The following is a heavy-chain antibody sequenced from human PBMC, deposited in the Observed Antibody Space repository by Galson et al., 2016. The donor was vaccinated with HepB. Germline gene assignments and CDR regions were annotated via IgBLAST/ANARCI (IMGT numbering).Heavy chain of an antibody. D-gene: IGHD1-26*01. CDR2: INPGIVST. CDR1: GYNFTRYQ. CDR3: ARVMGVTRFDY. Sequence: SVKVSCKASGYNFTRYQMQWVRQAPGQGLEWMGIINPGIVSTSYAQNFQGRVTLTRDTSTSTVYMEMSSLRPDDTAVYYCARVMGVTRFDYWGQGTLVTVSS. V-gene: IGHV1-46*01. J-gene: IGHJ4*02.